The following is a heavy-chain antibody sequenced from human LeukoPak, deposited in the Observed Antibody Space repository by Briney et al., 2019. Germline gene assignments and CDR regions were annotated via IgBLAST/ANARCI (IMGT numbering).Heavy chain of an antibody. CDR1: GFTFSSYS. CDR2: IYSGGST. Sequence: GGSLRLSCAASGFTFSSYSMNWVRQAPGKGLEWVSVIYSGGSTYYADSVKGRFTISRDNSKNTLYLQMNSLRAEDTAVYYCARAHYGSGSYGLDYWGQGTLVTVSS. J-gene: IGHJ4*02. D-gene: IGHD3-10*01. V-gene: IGHV3-53*01. CDR3: ARAHYGSGSYGLDY.